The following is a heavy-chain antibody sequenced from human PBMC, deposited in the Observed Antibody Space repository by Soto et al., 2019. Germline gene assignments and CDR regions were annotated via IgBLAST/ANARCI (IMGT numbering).Heavy chain of an antibody. Sequence: ASVKVSCKASGYTFSNYGIYWLRQAPGQGLEWLGWVSTYNGDTNYAQKFHDRVTMTTHTSTNTASMELRSLKSDDTAVYYCARGHFDFWSGYPIEYWGQGTSVTGSS. CDR1: GYTFSNYG. CDR2: VSTYNGDT. J-gene: IGHJ4*02. CDR3: ARGHFDFWSGYPIEY. V-gene: IGHV1-18*04. D-gene: IGHD3-3*01.